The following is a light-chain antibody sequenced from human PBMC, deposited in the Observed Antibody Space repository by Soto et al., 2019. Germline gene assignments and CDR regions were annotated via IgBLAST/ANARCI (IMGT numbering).Light chain of an antibody. J-gene: IGKJ1*01. CDR3: QQFYSFPRT. Sequence: DIVMTQSPDSLAVSLGERATINCKSSQSVLDSSKNKNYLAWYQQKPGQSPKLLIYWASTRESGVPDRFSGSGSGTDFTITISSLQAEDVAVYYCQQFYSFPRTFGQGTKVEIK. CDR1: QSVLDSSKNKNY. CDR2: WAS. V-gene: IGKV4-1*01.